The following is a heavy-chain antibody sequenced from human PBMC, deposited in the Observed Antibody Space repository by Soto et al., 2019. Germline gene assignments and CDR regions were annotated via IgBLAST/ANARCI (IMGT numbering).Heavy chain of an antibody. CDR2: ISKDGSTK. CDR1: GFTFSSYG. D-gene: IGHD3-22*01. V-gene: IGHV3-30*18. Sequence: GGSPSLSCASSGFTFSSYGIHWVRQSPGKGLEWVAVISKDGSTKYDADSVKGRFTISRDNSKITLYLQMNSLRAEDTAVYYCAKETHSSGYGSYFDYWGQATLVTVSS. CDR3: AKETHSSGYGSYFDY. J-gene: IGHJ4*02.